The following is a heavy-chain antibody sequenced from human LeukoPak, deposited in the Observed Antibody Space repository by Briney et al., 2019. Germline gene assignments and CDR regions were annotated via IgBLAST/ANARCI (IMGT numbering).Heavy chain of an antibody. CDR3: ATKGPYGDYQHFQH. J-gene: IGHJ1*01. CDR2: FDPEDGET. V-gene: IGHV1-24*01. Sequence: ASVKVSCKVSVYTLTELSMHWVRQAPGKGLEWMGGFDPEDGETIYAQKFQGRVTMTENTSTDTASMELGSLRSEDRAVYYCATKGPYGDYQHFQHWGQGTLVTVSS. D-gene: IGHD4-17*01. CDR1: VYTLTELS.